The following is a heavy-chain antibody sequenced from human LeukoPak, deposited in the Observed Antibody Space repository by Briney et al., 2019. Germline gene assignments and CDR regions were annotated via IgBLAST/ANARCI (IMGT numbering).Heavy chain of an antibody. V-gene: IGHV1-18*01. J-gene: IGHJ3*02. CDR1: GYTFTSYG. CDR2: ISAYNGNT. CDR3: ASGESWMSHEAFDI. D-gene: IGHD3-10*01. Sequence: GASVKVSCKASGYTFTSYGISWVRQAPGQGLEWMGWISAYNGNTNYAQKLQGRVTMTTDTSTSTAYMELRSLRSDDTAVYYCASGESWMSHEAFDIWGQGTMVTVPS.